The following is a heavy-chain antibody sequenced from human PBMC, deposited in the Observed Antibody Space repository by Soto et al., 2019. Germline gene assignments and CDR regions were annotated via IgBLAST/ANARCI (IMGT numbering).Heavy chain of an antibody. D-gene: IGHD6-13*01. CDR2: ISAYNGNT. CDR1: GYTFTSYG. V-gene: IGHV1-18*01. J-gene: IGHJ4*02. Sequence: ASVKVSCKTSGYTFTSYGISWVRQAPGQGLEWMGWISAYNGNTNYAQKLQGRVTMTTAYMELSTLKSDDTAVFYCARAVGRDGSSWYRGAYDFWGQGTLVTVSS. CDR3: ARAVGRDGSSWYRGAYDF.